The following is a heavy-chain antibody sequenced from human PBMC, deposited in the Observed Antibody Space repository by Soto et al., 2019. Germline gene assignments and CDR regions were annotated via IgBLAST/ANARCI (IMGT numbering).Heavy chain of an antibody. J-gene: IGHJ4*02. CDR2: IYYSGST. CDR1: GGYISGGDYY. Sequence: SETLSLTCSVSGGYISGGDYYWSWIRQPPGKGLEWIGYIYYSGSTYYNPSLKSRVTISVDTSKNQFSLKVSSVTAADTAVYYCARGNTPLDYWGQGTLVTVSS. D-gene: IGHD2-15*01. V-gene: IGHV4-30-4*01. CDR3: ARGNTPLDY.